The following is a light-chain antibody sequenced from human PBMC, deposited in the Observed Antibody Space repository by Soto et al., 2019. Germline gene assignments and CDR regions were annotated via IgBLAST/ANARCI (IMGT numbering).Light chain of an antibody. J-gene: IGKJ1*01. Sequence: DIQLTQSPSSPSASVGDRVTITCRVSQGISSNLDWCRQKPGKVPKLLIYSASNLQSGVPSRFSGSGSGTHFTLTISSLQPDDFATYYCQHYNSYSEAFGQGTKVDIK. CDR1: QGISSN. CDR3: QHYNSYSEA. CDR2: SAS. V-gene: IGKV1-27*01.